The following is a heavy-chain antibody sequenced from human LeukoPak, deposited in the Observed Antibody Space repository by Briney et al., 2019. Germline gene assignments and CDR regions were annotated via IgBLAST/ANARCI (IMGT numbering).Heavy chain of an antibody. CDR3: ARDLSSTSNWEFDY. J-gene: IGHJ4*02. CDR2: INLNSGGT. Sequence: ASVKVSCKASGYTFTGYFMHWVRQAPGQGLEWMGRINLNSGGTYYAQNFQGGVTMTRDASISTAYVELSRLTPDDTAVYYCARDLSSTSNWEFDYWGQGTLVTVSS. D-gene: IGHD1-26*01. CDR1: GYTFTGYF. V-gene: IGHV1-2*06.